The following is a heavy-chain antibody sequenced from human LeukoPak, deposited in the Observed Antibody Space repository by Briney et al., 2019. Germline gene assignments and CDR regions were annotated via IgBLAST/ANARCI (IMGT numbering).Heavy chain of an antibody. Sequence: GSLRLSCATSGFSFSSYAMSWVRQAPGKGLEWVSAMSSSDDGRYYAASVRGRFTISRDTSRSTLYLQMNSLRAEDTAVYYCARGLSGYASSLGYWGQGTLVTVSA. D-gene: IGHD6-6*01. V-gene: IGHV3-23*01. CDR1: GFSFSSYA. CDR3: ARGLSGYASSLGY. J-gene: IGHJ4*02. CDR2: MSSSDDGR.